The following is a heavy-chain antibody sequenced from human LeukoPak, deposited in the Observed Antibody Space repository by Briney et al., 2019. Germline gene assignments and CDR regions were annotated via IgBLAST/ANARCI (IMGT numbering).Heavy chain of an antibody. CDR3: ARDDYGDYVADY. J-gene: IGHJ4*02. D-gene: IGHD4-17*01. CDR2: INWNGGST. V-gene: IGHV3-20*04. Sequence: GGSLRLSCAASGFTFDDYGMSWVRQAPGKGREWVSGINWNGGSTGYADSVKGRFTISRANAKNSLYLQMNSLRAEDTALYYCARDDYGDYVADYWGQGTLVTVSS. CDR1: GFTFDDYG.